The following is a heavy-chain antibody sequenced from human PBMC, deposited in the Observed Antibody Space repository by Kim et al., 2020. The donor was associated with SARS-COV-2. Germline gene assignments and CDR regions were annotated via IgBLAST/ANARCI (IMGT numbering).Heavy chain of an antibody. V-gene: IGHV3-30-3*01. J-gene: IGHJ4*02. CDR1: GFTFSSYA. CDR3: ARGIYYFDY. CDR2: ISYDGSNK. Sequence: GGSLRLSCAASGFTFSSYAMHWVRQAPGKGLEWVAVISYDGSNKYYADSVKGRFTISRDNSKNTLYLQMNSLRAEDTAVYYCARGIYYFDYWGQGTLVTVSS.